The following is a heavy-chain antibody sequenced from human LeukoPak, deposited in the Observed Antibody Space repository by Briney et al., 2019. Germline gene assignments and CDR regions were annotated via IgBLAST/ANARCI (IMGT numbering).Heavy chain of an antibody. J-gene: IGHJ5*02. Sequence: SETLSLTCTVPGGSITHYYWSWIRQPPGKGLAWIGYIYYSATTNYNPSLKSRVTISIDASKNQFSLNLTSLTAADTAVYYCARGVPFDPWGQGTQVTVSS. V-gene: IGHV4-59*01. CDR1: GGSITHYY. CDR2: IYYSATT. CDR3: ARGVPFDP. D-gene: IGHD4/OR15-4a*01.